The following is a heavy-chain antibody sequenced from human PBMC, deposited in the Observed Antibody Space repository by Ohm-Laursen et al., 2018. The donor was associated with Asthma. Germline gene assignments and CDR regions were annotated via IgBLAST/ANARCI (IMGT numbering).Heavy chain of an antibody. CDR1: GFTFNDYY. D-gene: IGHD3/OR15-3a*01. Sequence: SLRLSCAASGFTFNDYYMSWIRQAPGKGLEWLSYISSSGGTIYYADSVKGRFTISRDNAKKSLYLQMNSLRAEDTAVYYCARDVMDWYSPALDFWGQGSLVTVSS. J-gene: IGHJ4*02. V-gene: IGHV3-11*01. CDR2: ISSSGGTI. CDR3: ARDVMDWYSPALDF.